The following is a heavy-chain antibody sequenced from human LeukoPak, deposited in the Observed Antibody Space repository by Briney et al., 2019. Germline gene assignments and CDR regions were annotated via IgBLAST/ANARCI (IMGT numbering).Heavy chain of an antibody. CDR3: ARHRRLWFGECHFDY. CDR2: IYYSGST. D-gene: IGHD3-10*01. CDR1: GGSFSGYY. Sequence: TSETLSLTCAVYGGSFSGYYWSWIRQPPGKGLEWIGSIYYSGSTYYNPSLKSRVTISVDTSKNQFSLKLSSVTAADTAVYYCARHRRLWFGECHFDYWGQGTLVTVSS. V-gene: IGHV4-34*01. J-gene: IGHJ4*02.